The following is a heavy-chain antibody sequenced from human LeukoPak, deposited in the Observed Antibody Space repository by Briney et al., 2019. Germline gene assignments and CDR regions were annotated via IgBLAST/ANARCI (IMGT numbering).Heavy chain of an antibody. J-gene: IGHJ4*02. Sequence: KNGESLKISCKGSGYSFTSYWIGWVRQMPGKGLEWMGIIYPGDSDTRYSPSFQGQVTISADKSISTAYLRWSSLQASDTAVYYCARVGTSNYRFFDSWGQGTLVTVSS. V-gene: IGHV5-51*01. CDR3: ARVGTSNYRFFDS. D-gene: IGHD4-4*01. CDR2: IYPGDSDT. CDR1: GYSFTSYW.